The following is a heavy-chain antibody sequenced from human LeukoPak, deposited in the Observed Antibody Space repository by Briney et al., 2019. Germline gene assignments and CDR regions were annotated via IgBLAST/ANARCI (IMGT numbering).Heavy chain of an antibody. D-gene: IGHD1-26*01. J-gene: IGHJ4*02. CDR3: ARGSGSYRKPFDY. V-gene: IGHV3-48*03. Sequence: GGSLRLSCAASGFTFSSYEMNWVRQAPGKGLEWVSYISSSGSTIYYADSVKGRFTISRDNAKNSLYLQMNSLRAEDTAVYYCARGSGSYRKPFDYWGQGTRVTVSS. CDR2: ISSSGSTI. CDR1: GFTFSSYE.